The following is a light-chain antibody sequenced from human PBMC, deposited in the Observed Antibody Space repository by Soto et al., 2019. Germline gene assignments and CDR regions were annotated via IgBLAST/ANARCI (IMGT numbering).Light chain of an antibody. CDR1: QSLVHSNGNTY. V-gene: IGKV2-30*02. CDR3: MQGTHWPRT. J-gene: IGKJ1*01. CDR2: KVS. Sequence: DVVMTQSPLSLPVTLGQPASISCRSSQSLVHSNGNTYLNWFQQRPGQSPRRLLYKVSIRDSGVPDRFSGSGSGTGFTLKISRVEADDVGVYYCMQGTHWPRTFGQGTKVEIK.